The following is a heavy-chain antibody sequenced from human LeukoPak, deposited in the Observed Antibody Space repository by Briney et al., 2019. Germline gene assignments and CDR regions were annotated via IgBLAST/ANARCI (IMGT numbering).Heavy chain of an antibody. J-gene: IGHJ4*02. Sequence: PSETLSLTCTVSGDSISSSSYYWGWNRQPPGKGLEWIGNIYYSGSTYYNPSLRSRLTISLDTSKNQFSLTLSSVTAADTAVYYCARLQYYYDSNGYYSLYYFDYWGRGTVVTVSS. CDR3: ARLQYYYDSNGYYSLYYFDY. CDR1: GDSISSSSYY. CDR2: IYYSGST. V-gene: IGHV4-39*01. D-gene: IGHD3-22*01.